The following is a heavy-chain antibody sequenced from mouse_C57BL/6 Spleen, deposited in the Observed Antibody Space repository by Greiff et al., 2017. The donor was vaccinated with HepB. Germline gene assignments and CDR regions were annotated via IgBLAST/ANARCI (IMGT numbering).Heavy chain of an antibody. Sequence: EVHLVESEGGLVQPGSSMNLSCTASGFTFSDYYMAWVRQVPEKGLEWVANINYDGSSTYYLDSLKSRFITSRDNAKNILYLQMSSLKSEDTATYYCARDGGSYGYAMDYWGQGTSVTVSS. CDR2: INYDGSST. J-gene: IGHJ4*01. CDR1: GFTFSDYY. CDR3: ARDGGSYGYAMDY. D-gene: IGHD1-1*02. V-gene: IGHV5-16*01.